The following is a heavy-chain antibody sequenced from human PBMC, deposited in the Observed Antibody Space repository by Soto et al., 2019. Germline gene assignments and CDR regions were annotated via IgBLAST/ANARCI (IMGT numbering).Heavy chain of an antibody. CDR2: IYPGDSDT. CDR1: GHNFNTYW. Sequence: GESLKISCEGSGHNFNTYWIGWVRQMPGKGLEWMALIYPGDSDTRYSPSFEGQVTLSVDRSISTAYLQWSSLKASDTAIYYCATSTVSYVDIVSSTTRGYFDHWGQGTLVTVSS. D-gene: IGHD5-12*01. V-gene: IGHV5-51*01. J-gene: IGHJ4*02. CDR3: ATSTVSYVDIVSSTTRGYFDH.